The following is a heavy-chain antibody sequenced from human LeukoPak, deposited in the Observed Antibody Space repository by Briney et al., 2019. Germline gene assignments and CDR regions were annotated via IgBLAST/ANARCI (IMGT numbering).Heavy chain of an antibody. J-gene: IGHJ6*03. CDR1: GFTFSSYA. D-gene: IGHD4-17*01. V-gene: IGHV3-23*01. Sequence: GGSLRLSCAASGFTFSSYAMTWVRQAPGKGLEWVSAISGSGTSTYYADSVKGRFTISRDNSKNTLYLQMNSLRAEDTAVYYCAKFPTVTYYHYYYMDVWGKGTTVTVSS. CDR2: ISGSGTST. CDR3: AKFPTVTYYHYYYMDV.